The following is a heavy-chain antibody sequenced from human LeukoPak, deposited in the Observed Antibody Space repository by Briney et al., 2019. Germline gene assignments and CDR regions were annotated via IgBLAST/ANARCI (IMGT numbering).Heavy chain of an antibody. Sequence: ASVKVSCKASGYTFTGYYMHWVRQAPGQGLEWMGRINPNSGGTNYAQKFQGRVTMTRDTSISTAYIELSRLRSDDTAVYYCARDSHSGWYEGFDYWGQGTLVTVSS. V-gene: IGHV1-2*06. D-gene: IGHD6-19*01. CDR1: GYTFTGYY. CDR3: ARDSHSGWYEGFDY. J-gene: IGHJ4*02. CDR2: INPNSGGT.